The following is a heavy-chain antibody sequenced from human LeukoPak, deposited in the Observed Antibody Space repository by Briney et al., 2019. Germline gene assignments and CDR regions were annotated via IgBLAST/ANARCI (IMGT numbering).Heavy chain of an antibody. J-gene: IGHJ4*03. CDR2: IKQDGREK. V-gene: IGHV3-7*01. D-gene: IGHD4-23*01. CDR1: GFTFSNYW. Sequence: PGGSLRLSCTASGFTFSNYWMTWVRQAPGKGMEWVANIKQDGREKYYVDSVTGRFTTSRENAKNLLFLHMSSLSPEATGVFYCARKAGKVFDFWGQGTLVTASS. CDR3: ARKAGKVFDF.